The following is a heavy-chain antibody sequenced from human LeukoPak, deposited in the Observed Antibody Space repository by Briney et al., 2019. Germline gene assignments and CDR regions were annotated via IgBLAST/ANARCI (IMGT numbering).Heavy chain of an antibody. CDR1: GGSISSSSYY. CDR2: IYYSGST. J-gene: IGHJ4*02. D-gene: IGHD3-9*01. Sequence: SETLSLTCTVSGGSISSSSYYWGWIRQPPGKGLEWIGSIYYSGSTYYNPSLKSRVTISVDTSKNQFSLKLSSVTAADTAVYYCARHPVRYFDWLDLPDYWGQGTLVTVSS. V-gene: IGHV4-39*01. CDR3: ARHPVRYFDWLDLPDY.